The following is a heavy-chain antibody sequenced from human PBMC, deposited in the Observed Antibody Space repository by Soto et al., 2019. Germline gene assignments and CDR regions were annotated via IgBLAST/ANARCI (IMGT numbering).Heavy chain of an antibody. Sequence: QVQLVESGGGVVQPGRSLRLSCAASGFPFSIYGMHWVRQAPGKGLEWVAVISYDGSNKDYADSVKGRFTISRDNSKNTQYLQMSSLRAEDTAVFYCAASAHGSGGSSFDYWGQGTRVTVSS. CDR1: GFPFSIYG. V-gene: IGHV3-30*03. J-gene: IGHJ4*02. D-gene: IGHD2-15*01. CDR3: AASAHGSGGSSFDY. CDR2: ISYDGSNK.